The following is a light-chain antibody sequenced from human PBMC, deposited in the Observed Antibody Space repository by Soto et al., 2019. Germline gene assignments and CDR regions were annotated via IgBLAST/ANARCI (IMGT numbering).Light chain of an antibody. CDR1: SSDVGGWNY. CDR2: DVS. CDR3: CSYAGDYTWV. Sequence: QSALTQPRSVSGSPGQSVTISCTGTSSDVGGWNYVSWYQQHPGKAPKLMIYDVSKRPSGVPDHFSGSKSGNTASLTISGLQTEDEADYYCCSYAGDYTWVFGGGTKLTVL. V-gene: IGLV2-11*01. J-gene: IGLJ3*02.